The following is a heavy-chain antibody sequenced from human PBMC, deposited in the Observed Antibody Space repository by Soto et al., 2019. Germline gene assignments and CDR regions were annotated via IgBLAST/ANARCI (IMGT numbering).Heavy chain of an antibody. Sequence: VQLVQSGAEVKKPGASLKVSCKASGYTFTSYGITWVRQAPGQGLEWMRWISGYNGNTKYAQKLQRRATMTTDTSTSTAHMELRSLRSDDTAVYYRARELGGHIVDYWGQGTLVTVSS. CDR1: GYTFTSYG. D-gene: IGHD1-26*01. CDR3: ARELGGHIVDY. CDR2: ISGYNGNT. V-gene: IGHV1-18*01. J-gene: IGHJ4*02.